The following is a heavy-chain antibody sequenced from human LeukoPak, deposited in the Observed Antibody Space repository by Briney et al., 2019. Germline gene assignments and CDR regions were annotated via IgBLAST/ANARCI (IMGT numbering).Heavy chain of an antibody. CDR2: ISGSGGST. V-gene: IGHV3-23*01. J-gene: IGHJ4*02. D-gene: IGHD6-19*01. Sequence: PGGSLRLSCAASGFTFSNYGMSWVRQAPGKGLEWVSAISGSGGSTYYADSVKGRFTISRDNSKNTLYLQMNSLRAEDTAVYYCAKDISDSSGWNNYFDYWGQGTLVTVSS. CDR1: GFTFSNYG. CDR3: AKDISDSSGWNNYFDY.